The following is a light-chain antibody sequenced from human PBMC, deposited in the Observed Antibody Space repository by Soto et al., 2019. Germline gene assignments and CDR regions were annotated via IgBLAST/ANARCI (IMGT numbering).Light chain of an antibody. J-gene: IGKJ5*01. Sequence: EILMSQSPGTLSLSPGERATLSCRAGQSVSSRLAWYQQKPGQAPRLLISGASSRATGIPDRFSGSGSGTDFTLTISRLEPEDFALYYCQHYVERSPITFGQGTRRRL. CDR1: QSVSSR. CDR3: QHYVERSPIT. CDR2: GAS. V-gene: IGKV3-20*01.